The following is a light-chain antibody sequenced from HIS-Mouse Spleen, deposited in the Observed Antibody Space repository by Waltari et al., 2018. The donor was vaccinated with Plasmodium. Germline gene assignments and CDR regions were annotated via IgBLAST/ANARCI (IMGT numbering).Light chain of an antibody. CDR1: QSVRSN. CDR3: QQYNNWSFT. Sequence: IVMTQSPATLSVSPGERATLSCRASQSVRSNLAWYQQKPGQAPRLLIYCASTRATGIPARFSGSGSGTEFTLTISSLQSEDFAVYYCQQYNNWSFTFGPGTKVDIK. J-gene: IGKJ3*01. V-gene: IGKV3-15*01. CDR2: CAS.